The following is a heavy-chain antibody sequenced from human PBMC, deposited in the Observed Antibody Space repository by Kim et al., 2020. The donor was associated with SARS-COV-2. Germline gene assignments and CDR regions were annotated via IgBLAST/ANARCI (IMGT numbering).Heavy chain of an antibody. D-gene: IGHD3-22*01. CDR3: AREFHYYSSGYYLDY. Sequence: PSLKGRVTISVDTSKNQFSLKLGSVTAADTAVYYCAREFHYYSSGYYLDYWGQGTLVTVSS. V-gene: IGHV4-31*02. J-gene: IGHJ4*02.